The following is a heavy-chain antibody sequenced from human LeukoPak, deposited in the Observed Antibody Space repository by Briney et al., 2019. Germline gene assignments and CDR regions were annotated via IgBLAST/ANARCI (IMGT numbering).Heavy chain of an antibody. J-gene: IGHJ4*02. Sequence: SVKVSCKASGGTFSSHAISWVRQAPGQGLEWMGGIIPIFGTANYAQKFQGRVTITADESTSTAYMELSSLRSEDTAVYHCARALPDYYDNRGDYLSPDYWGQGTLVTVSS. CDR1: GGTFSSHA. CDR2: IIPIFGTA. V-gene: IGHV1-69*13. CDR3: ARALPDYYDNRGDYLSPDY. D-gene: IGHD3-22*01.